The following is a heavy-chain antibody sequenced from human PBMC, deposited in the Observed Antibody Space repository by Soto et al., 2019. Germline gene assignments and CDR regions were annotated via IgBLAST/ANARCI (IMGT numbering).Heavy chain of an antibody. CDR3: SRVIPGVEAWCDP. D-gene: IGHD2-2*01. Sequence: QVQLVQSGAEVKKPGASVKVSCRASGYTFTNFGVTWVRRAPGQGLEWMGWVSAYSDTPNYAQKFQGRVTMTIDTSMITADMDLSSRTSDDAGGYYGSRVIPGVEAWCDPWGQGTLVTFSS. CDR1: GYTFTNFG. J-gene: IGHJ5*02. V-gene: IGHV1-18*01. CDR2: VSAYSDTP.